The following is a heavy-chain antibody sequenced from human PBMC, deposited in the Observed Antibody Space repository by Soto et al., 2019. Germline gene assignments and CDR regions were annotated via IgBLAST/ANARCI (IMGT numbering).Heavy chain of an antibody. V-gene: IGHV4-31*03. Sequence: QVQLQESGPGLVKPSQTLSLTCSVSGVSLSSSGHFWNWVRQHPGKGLEWIGYIDYSGTTYYNPSLQYRLAMSIDPSKNQFSLNLSSVTAADSALSYCALGAFMDVWGKGTTVTVSS. D-gene: IGHD3-16*01. CDR1: GVSLSSSGHF. J-gene: IGHJ6*03. CDR2: IDYSGTT. CDR3: ALGAFMDV.